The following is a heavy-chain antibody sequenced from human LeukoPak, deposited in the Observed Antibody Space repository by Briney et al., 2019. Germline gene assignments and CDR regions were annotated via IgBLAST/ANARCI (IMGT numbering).Heavy chain of an antibody. D-gene: IGHD2-2*01. CDR2: ISYDGSNK. CDR1: GFTFSSYG. CDR3: AKDAIVVPAAIVYYYMDV. J-gene: IGHJ6*03. V-gene: IGHV3-30*18. Sequence: GGSLRLSCAASGFTFSSYGMHWVRQAPGKGLEWVAVISYDGSNKYYADSVKGRFTISRDNSKNTLYLQMNSLRAEDTAVYYCAKDAIVVPAAIVYYYMDVWGKGTTVTVSS.